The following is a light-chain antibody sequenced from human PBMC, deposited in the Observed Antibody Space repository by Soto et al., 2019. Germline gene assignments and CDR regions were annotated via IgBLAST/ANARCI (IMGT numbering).Light chain of an antibody. CDR3: QTWGTGTSYV. J-gene: IGLJ1*01. Sequence: QPVLTQSPSASASLGASVKLTGTLSSGHSSYAIAWHQQQPEKGPRYLMKLNSDGSHSKGDGIPDRFSGSSSGAERYLTISSLQSEDEADYYCQTWGTGTSYVFGTGTKVTVL. CDR1: SGHSSYA. V-gene: IGLV4-69*01. CDR2: LNSDGSH.